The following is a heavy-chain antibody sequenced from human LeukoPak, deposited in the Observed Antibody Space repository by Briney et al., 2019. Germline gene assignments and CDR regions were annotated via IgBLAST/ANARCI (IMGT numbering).Heavy chain of an antibody. CDR3: ARSLYSRGWYVDY. J-gene: IGHJ4*02. CDR1: GYSFTSYW. D-gene: IGHD6-19*01. V-gene: IGHV5-10-1*01. CDR2: IDPIDSYT. Sequence: GESLKISCKGSGYSFTSYWISWVRPMPGKGLGWMGRIDPIDSYTNYSPSFQGHVTISADNSISTAYLQWSSLKASDTAMYYCARSLYSRGWYVDYWVQGTLVTVSS.